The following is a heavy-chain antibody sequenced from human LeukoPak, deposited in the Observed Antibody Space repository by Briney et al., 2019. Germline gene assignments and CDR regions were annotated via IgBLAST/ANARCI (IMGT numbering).Heavy chain of an antibody. CDR2: SNPNSGGT. CDR3: ARDGFNAGFDR. Sequence: ASVKVSFKASGYPFTHYHMHWVRQARGRGLEWMGCSNPNSGGTNYAQKFQGRVTMTRDTSISTAYMELSSLRSDDTAVYYCARDGFNAGFDRGGEGTLVSVS. D-gene: IGHD5-24*01. J-gene: IGHJ4*02. V-gene: IGHV1-2*02. CDR1: GYPFTHYH.